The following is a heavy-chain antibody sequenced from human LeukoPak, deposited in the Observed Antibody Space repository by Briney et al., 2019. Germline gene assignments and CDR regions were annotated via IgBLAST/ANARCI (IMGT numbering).Heavy chain of an antibody. CDR1: GGSFSGYY. CDR3: ARGGGRGYSS. Sequence: PSETLSLTCAVYGGSFSGYYWSWIRQPPGKGLEWIGEVNHSGSTNYNPSLKSRVTISVDTSKNQFSLKLSSVTAADTAVYYCARGGGRGYSSWGQGTLVTVSS. V-gene: IGHV4-34*01. J-gene: IGHJ5*02. CDR2: VNHSGST. D-gene: IGHD5-18*01.